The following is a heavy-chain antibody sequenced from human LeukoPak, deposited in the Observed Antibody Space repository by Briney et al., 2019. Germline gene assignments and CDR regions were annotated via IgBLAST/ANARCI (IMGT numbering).Heavy chain of an antibody. D-gene: IGHD5-12*01. CDR1: GFTFRNYA. J-gene: IGHJ4*02. Sequence: GGSLRLSCAASGFTFRNYAMTWVRQAPGKGLEWVSSIPSSGDGTYYADSVKGRFTISRDNSKNMLYLQMSSLRAEDTAVYYCARRTSGAFGFWDQGTLVTVSS. V-gene: IGHV3-23*01. CDR2: IPSSGDGT. CDR3: ARRTSGAFGF.